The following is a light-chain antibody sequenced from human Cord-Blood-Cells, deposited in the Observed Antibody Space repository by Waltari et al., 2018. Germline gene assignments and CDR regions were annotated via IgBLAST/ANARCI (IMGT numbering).Light chain of an antibody. CDR3: QQRSNWPPWT. Sequence: EIVLTQSPATLSLSPGERATLSCRASQSVSSYLAWYQQKPGQAPRLLIYDASNRATGIPAMCSGSGSGTDFTLTISSLEPEDFAVYYCQQRSNWPPWTFGQGTKVEIK. CDR2: DAS. V-gene: IGKV3-11*01. CDR1: QSVSSY. J-gene: IGKJ1*01.